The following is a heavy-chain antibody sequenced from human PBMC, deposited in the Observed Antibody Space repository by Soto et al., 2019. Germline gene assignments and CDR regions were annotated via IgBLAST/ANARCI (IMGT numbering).Heavy chain of an antibody. Sequence: SGPTLVNPTQTLTLTCTFSGFSLSTSGMCVSWIRQPPGKALEWLALIDWHDDKYYSTSLKTRLTISKDTSKNQVFLTLTNMDPVDTATYYCARIQVGRYFDWQIQVGVFEIWGQGTMVTVSS. CDR3: ARIQVGRYFDWQIQVGVFEI. J-gene: IGHJ3*02. CDR1: GFSLSTSGMC. CDR2: IDWHDDK. V-gene: IGHV2-70*01. D-gene: IGHD3-9*01.